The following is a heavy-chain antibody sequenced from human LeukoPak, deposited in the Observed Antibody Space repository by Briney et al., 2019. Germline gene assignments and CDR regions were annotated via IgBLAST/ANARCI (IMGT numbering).Heavy chain of an antibody. CDR1: EFSVGSNY. CDR3: AYGDPRYSYVLDY. Sequence: PGGSLRLSCAASEFSVGSNYMTWVRQAPGKGLEWVSLIYSGGSTYYADSVKGRFTISRDNSKNTLYLQMNSLRAEDTAVYYCAYGDPRYSYVLDYWGQGTLVTVSS. V-gene: IGHV3-66*01. J-gene: IGHJ4*02. D-gene: IGHD5-18*01. CDR2: IYSGGST.